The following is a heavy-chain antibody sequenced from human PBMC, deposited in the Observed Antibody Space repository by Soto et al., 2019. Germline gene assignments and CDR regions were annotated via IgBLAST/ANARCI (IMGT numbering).Heavy chain of an antibody. CDR3: ARNLYGGNSGVDY. J-gene: IGHJ4*02. CDR1: GGSFSGYY. D-gene: IGHD4-17*01. V-gene: IGHV4-34*01. Sequence: SEPLSLTCAVYGGSFSGYYWSWIRQPPGEGLEWIGEINHSGSTNYNPSLKSRVTISVDTSKSQFSLKLSSVTAADTAVYYCARNLYGGNSGVDYWGQGTRFTVS. CDR2: INHSGST.